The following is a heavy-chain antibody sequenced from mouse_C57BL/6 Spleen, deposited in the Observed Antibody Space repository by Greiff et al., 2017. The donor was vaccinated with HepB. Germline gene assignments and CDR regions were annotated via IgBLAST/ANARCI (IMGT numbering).Heavy chain of an antibody. Sequence: EVQLQQSGAELVRPGASVKLSCTASGFNIKDDYMHWVKQRPEQGLEWIGWIVPENGDTEYATKFQGKATITADTSSNTAYLQLSSLTSEDTAVYYCTTDYSNRYFECRGQGTTLTVSS. J-gene: IGHJ2*01. CDR3: TTDYSNRYFEC. CDR1: GFNIKDDY. V-gene: IGHV14-4*01. CDR2: IVPENGDT. D-gene: IGHD2-5*01.